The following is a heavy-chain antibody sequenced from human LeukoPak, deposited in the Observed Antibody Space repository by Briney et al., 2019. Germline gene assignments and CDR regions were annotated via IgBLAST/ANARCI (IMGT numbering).Heavy chain of an antibody. CDR1: GGSISSYY. D-gene: IGHD6-6*01. CDR3: ARGGFALDSSSSGTDAFDI. Sequence: SETLSLTCTASGGSISSYYWSWIRQPPGKGLEWIGYIYYSGSTNYNPSLKSRVTISVDTSKNQFYLKLSPVTAADTAVYYCARGGFALDSSSSGTDAFDIWGQGKMVTVSS. CDR2: IYYSGST. V-gene: IGHV4-59*01. J-gene: IGHJ3*02.